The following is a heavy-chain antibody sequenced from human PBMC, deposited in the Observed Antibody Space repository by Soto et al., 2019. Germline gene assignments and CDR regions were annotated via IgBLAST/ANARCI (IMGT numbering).Heavy chain of an antibody. V-gene: IGHV4-31*03. D-gene: IGHD3-3*01. Sequence: QVQLQESGPGLVKPSQTLFLTCTVSGGSISSGGYYWSWIRQHPGKGLEWIGYIYYSGSTYYNPSLKSRVTISVDTSKNQFSLKLSSVTAADTAVYYCAAADVLRFLEWSIDIWGQGTMVTVSS. J-gene: IGHJ3*02. CDR2: IYYSGST. CDR3: AAADVLRFLEWSIDI. CDR1: GGSISSGGYY.